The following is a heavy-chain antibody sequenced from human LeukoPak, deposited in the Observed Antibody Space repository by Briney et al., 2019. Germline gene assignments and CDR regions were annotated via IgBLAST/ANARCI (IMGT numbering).Heavy chain of an antibody. CDR2: IYYSGST. CDR3: ARGLHRPYCSSTSCYKNWFDP. J-gene: IGHJ5*02. V-gene: IGHV4-59*01. D-gene: IGHD2-2*01. Sequence: SETLSLTCTVSGGSISSYYWSWIRQPPGKGLEWIGYIYYSGSTNYNPSLKSRVTISVDTSKNQFSLKLSSVTAADTAVYYRARGLHRPYCSSTSCYKNWFDPWGQGTLVTVSS. CDR1: GGSISSYY.